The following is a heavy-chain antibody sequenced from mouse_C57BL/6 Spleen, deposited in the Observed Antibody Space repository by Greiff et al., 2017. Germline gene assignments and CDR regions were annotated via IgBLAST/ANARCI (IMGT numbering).Heavy chain of an antibody. J-gene: IGHJ3*01. CDR2: IDPVDGDT. V-gene: IGHV14-2*01. CDR1: GFNIKDYY. CDR3: AIGYDGTWFAY. D-gene: IGHD2-2*01. Sequence: EVQLQESGAELVKPGASVTLSCTASGFNIKDYYMHWVKQRTEQGLEWIGRIDPVDGDTKYAPKFQGKATISADTSSNTAYLQLSSLTSEDTAVYYCAIGYDGTWFAYWGQGTLVTVSA.